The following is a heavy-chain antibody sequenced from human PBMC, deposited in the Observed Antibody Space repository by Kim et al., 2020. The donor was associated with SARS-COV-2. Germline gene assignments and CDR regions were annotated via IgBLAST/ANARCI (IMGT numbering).Heavy chain of an antibody. V-gene: IGHV3-48*04. J-gene: IGHJ4*02. Sequence: GGSLRLSCAASGFTFSSYSMNWVRQAPGKGLEWVSYISSSSSTIYYADSVKGRFTISRDNAKNSLYLQMNSLRAEDTAVYYCAREWSSGSYYRYFDYWGQGTLVTVSS. D-gene: IGHD3-10*01. CDR2: ISSSSSTI. CDR3: AREWSSGSYYRYFDY. CDR1: GFTFSSYS.